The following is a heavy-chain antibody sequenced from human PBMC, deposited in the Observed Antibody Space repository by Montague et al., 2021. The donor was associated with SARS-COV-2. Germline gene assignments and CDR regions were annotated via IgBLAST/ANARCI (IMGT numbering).Heavy chain of an antibody. D-gene: IGHD4-23*01. CDR3: AREGLVRGDYFDL. V-gene: IGHV4-59*12. Sequence: SETLSLTCSVSGASISSYDWSWIRQPPGKGLEWIAYHYSGGITGYNPSLKSRGTISVDTSKNQVSLRLKSVTAADTAVYYCAREGLVRGDYFDLWGQGTLVTVSS. CDR2: HYSGGIT. J-gene: IGHJ4*02. CDR1: GASISSYD.